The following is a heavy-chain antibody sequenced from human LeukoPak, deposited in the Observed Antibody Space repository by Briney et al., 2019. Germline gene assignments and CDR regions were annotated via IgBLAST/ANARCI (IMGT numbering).Heavy chain of an antibody. CDR3: ARHGVRRANWDTGGYFDY. CDR2: INHSGSA. D-gene: IGHD7-27*01. V-gene: IGHV4-34*01. J-gene: IGHJ4*02. Sequence: SETLSLTCTVYGGSFSGYYWSWIRQPPGKGLEWIGEINHSGSANYNPSLKSRVTISVDTSKNQFSLKLSSVTAADTAVYYCARHGVRRANWDTGGYFDYWGQGTLVTVSS. CDR1: GGSFSGYY.